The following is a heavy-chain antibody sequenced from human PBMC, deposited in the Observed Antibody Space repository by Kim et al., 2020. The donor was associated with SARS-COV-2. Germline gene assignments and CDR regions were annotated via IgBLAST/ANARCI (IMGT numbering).Heavy chain of an antibody. CDR1: GFTFSSYG. V-gene: IGHV3-33*05. J-gene: IGHJ6*02. D-gene: IGHD3-10*01. Sequence: GGSLRLSCAASGFTFSSYGMHWVRQAPGKGLEWVAVISYDGSNKYYADSVKGRFTISRDNSKNTLYLQMNSLRAEDTAVYYCARDDSYYYGSGPDYYYYGMDVWGQGTTVTVSS. CDR2: ISYDGSNK. CDR3: ARDDSYYYGSGPDYYYYGMDV.